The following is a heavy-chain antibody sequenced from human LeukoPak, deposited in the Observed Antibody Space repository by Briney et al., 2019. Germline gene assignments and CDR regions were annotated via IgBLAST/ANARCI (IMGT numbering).Heavy chain of an antibody. J-gene: IGHJ4*02. D-gene: IGHD6-19*01. CDR2: INPNSGGT. V-gene: IGHV1-2*02. Sequence: GASVKVSCKASGYTFTGYYMHWVRQAPGQGLEWMGWINPNSGGTNYAQKFQGRVTMTRDTSISTAYMELSRLRSDDTAVYYCARAKSIAVAGTLDYWGQGTLVTVSS. CDR1: GYTFTGYY. CDR3: ARAKSIAVAGTLDY.